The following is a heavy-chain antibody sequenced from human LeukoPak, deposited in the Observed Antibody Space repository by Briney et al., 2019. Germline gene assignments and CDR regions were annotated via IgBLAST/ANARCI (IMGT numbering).Heavy chain of an antibody. CDR3: ARDRGPYYYDSSGQIWFDP. Sequence: SETLSLTCTVSGGSISSYYWSWIRQPAGKGLEWIGRIYTSGSTNYNPSLKSRVTMSVDTSKNQFSLKLSSVTAADTAVYYCARDRGPYYYDSSGQIWFDPWGQGTLVTVSS. CDR2: IYTSGST. D-gene: IGHD3-22*01. CDR1: GGSISSYY. V-gene: IGHV4-4*07. J-gene: IGHJ5*02.